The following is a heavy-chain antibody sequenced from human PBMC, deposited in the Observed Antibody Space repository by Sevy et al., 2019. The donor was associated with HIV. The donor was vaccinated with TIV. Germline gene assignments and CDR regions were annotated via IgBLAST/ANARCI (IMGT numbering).Heavy chain of an antibody. CDR1: GFTFSAYA. Sequence: GGSLRLSCAASGFTFSAYAMNWVRQAPGKGLEWVSAISGKGRNTHYTDSVEGRFTISRDNSNNTLYLQMNSLRAEDTAVYYCAKTIDSGGGVVPAGNYFYYGLDVWGQGTTVTVSS. V-gene: IGHV3-23*01. CDR3: AKTIDSGGGVVPAGNYFYYGLDV. J-gene: IGHJ6*02. D-gene: IGHD2-2*01. CDR2: ISGKGRNT.